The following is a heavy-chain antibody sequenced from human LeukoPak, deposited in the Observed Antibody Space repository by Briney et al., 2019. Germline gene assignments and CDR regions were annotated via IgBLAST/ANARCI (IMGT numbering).Heavy chain of an antibody. V-gene: IGHV1-18*01. D-gene: IGHD3-22*01. CDR3: AGGYYYDSSGYYSHLGY. J-gene: IGHJ4*02. CDR2: ISAYNGNT. CDR1: GYTFTSYG. Sequence: ASVKVSCKASGYTFTSYGISWVRQAPGQGLEWMGWISAYNGNTNYAQKLQGRVTMTTDTSTSTAYMELRSLRSDDTAVYYCAGGYYYDSSGYYSHLGYWGQGTLVTVSS.